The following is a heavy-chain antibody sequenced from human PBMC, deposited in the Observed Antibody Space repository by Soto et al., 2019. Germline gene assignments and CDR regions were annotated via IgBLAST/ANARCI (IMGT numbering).Heavy chain of an antibody. CDR1: VFTFSSYA. CDR3: ARVQDYCTNGVCYRKDYYYYGMDV. V-gene: IGHV3-30-3*01. J-gene: IGHJ6*02. CDR2: ISYDGSNK. D-gene: IGHD2-8*01. Sequence: SLRLSCAASVFTFSSYAMHWVRQAPGKGLEWVAVISYDGSNKYYADSVKGRFTISRDNSKNTLYLQMNSLRAEDTAVYYCARVQDYCTNGVCYRKDYYYYGMDVWGQGTTVTVSS.